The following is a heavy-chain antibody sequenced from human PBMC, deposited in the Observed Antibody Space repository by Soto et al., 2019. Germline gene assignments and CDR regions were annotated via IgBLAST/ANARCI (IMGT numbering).Heavy chain of an antibody. J-gene: IGHJ4*02. CDR2: IWYDGSNK. V-gene: IGHV3-33*01. D-gene: IGHD6-19*01. CDR3: AREGTGTAVVGTLGH. Sequence: QVQLVESGGGVVQPGRSLRLSCTASGFTFSHHGMHWVRQTPGKGLEWVAIIWYDGSNKYYVDSVKGRFTISRDNSENTVWLQMNSLRAEDTAVYYCAREGTGTAVVGTLGHWGQGTQVTVSS. CDR1: GFTFSHHG.